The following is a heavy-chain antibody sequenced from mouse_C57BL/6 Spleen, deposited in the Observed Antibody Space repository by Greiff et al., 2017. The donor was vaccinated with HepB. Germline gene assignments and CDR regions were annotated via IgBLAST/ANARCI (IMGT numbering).Heavy chain of an antibody. J-gene: IGHJ2*01. CDR2: IDPSDSYT. CDR1: GYTFTSYW. CDR3: ARGTTAHY. Sequence: VQLQQPGAELVMPGASVKLSCKASGYTFTSYWMHWVKQRPGQGLEWIGEIDPSDSYTNYNQKFKGKSTLTVDKSSSTAYMQLSSLTSEDSAVYYCARGTTAHYWGQGTTLTVSS. D-gene: IGHD1-2*01. V-gene: IGHV1-69*01.